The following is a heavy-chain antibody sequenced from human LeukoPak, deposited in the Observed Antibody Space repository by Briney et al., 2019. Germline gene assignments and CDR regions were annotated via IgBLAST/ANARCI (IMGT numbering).Heavy chain of an antibody. D-gene: IGHD6-13*01. J-gene: IGHJ4*02. CDR1: GFTFSSYS. CDR3: ARDPGGQQLVGNY. Sequence: PGGSLRLSCAASGFTFSSYSMNWVRQAPGKGLEWVSSISSSSSYIYYADSVKGRFTISRDNAKNSLYLQMNSLRVEDTAVYYCARDPGGQQLVGNYWGQGTLVTVSS. CDR2: ISSSSSYI. V-gene: IGHV3-21*01.